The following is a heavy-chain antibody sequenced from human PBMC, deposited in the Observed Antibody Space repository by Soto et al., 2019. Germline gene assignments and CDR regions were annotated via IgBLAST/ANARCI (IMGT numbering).Heavy chain of an antibody. Sequence: SGPTLVNPTQTLTLTCTFSGFSLSTSGVGVGWIRQPPGKALEWLALIYWDDDKRYSPSLKSRLTITKDTSKNQVVLTMTNMDPVDTATYYCAHRRLGAWYYDSSGYSSTFGHAFDIWGQGTMVTVSS. V-gene: IGHV2-5*02. J-gene: IGHJ3*02. CDR3: AHRRLGAWYYDSSGYSSTFGHAFDI. D-gene: IGHD3-22*01. CDR1: GFSLSTSGVG. CDR2: IYWDDDK.